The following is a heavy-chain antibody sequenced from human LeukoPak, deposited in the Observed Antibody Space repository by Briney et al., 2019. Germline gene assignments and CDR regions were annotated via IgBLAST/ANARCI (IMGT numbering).Heavy chain of an antibody. CDR1: GGSLSGYY. J-gene: IGHJ4*02. D-gene: IGHD3-10*01. CDR2: INHSGST. CDR3: ASTLWFGELLYFDY. Sequence: SETLSLTCAVYGGSLSGYYWSWIRQPPGKGLEWIGEINHSGSTNYNPSLKSRVTISVDTSKNQFSLKLSSVTAADTAVYYCASTLWFGELLYFDYWGQGTLVTVSS. V-gene: IGHV4-34*01.